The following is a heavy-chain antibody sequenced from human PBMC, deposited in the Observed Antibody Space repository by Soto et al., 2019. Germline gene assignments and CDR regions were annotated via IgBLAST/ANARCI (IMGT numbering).Heavy chain of an antibody. CDR3: ARVWGMAGAGPGHYYYYGMDV. V-gene: IGHV4-4*07. Sequence: PSETLSLTCTVSGGSISSYYWSWIRQPAGKGLEWIGRIYTSGSTNYNPSLKSRVTMSVDTSKNQFSLKLSSVTAADTAVYYCARVWGMAGAGPGHYYYYGMDVRGQGTTVTVSS. CDR2: IYTSGST. J-gene: IGHJ6*02. D-gene: IGHD6-19*01. CDR1: GGSISSYY.